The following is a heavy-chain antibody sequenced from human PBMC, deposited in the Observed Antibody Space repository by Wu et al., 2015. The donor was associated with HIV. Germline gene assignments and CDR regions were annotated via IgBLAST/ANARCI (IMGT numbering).Heavy chain of an antibody. Sequence: QVQLVQSGAEVKKPGSSVKVSCKASGNTFTKYAISWVRQAPGQGLEWMGGFIPLLGAPNYAQRFQGRLTITAGESSSTSYMELSSLRSEDTAMYYCARGSECFYDNRGYFSTDEICAFDIWGQGTLVTVSS. J-gene: IGHJ3*02. CDR2: FIPLLGAP. V-gene: IGHV1-69*11. CDR1: GNTFTKYA. D-gene: IGHD3-22*01. CDR3: ARGSECFYDNRGYFSTDEICAFDI.